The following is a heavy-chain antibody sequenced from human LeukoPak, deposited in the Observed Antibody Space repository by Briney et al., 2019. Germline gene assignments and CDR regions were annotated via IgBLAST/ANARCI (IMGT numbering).Heavy chain of an antibody. Sequence: GESLKTSCKGSGYSFTSYWIGWVRQMPGKGLEWMGIIYPGDSDTRYSPSFQGQVTISADKSISTAYLQWSSLKASDTAMYYCARLTPHLEWFYYFDYWGQGTLVTVSS. V-gene: IGHV5-51*01. D-gene: IGHD3-3*01. CDR3: ARLTPHLEWFYYFDY. CDR2: IYPGDSDT. J-gene: IGHJ4*02. CDR1: GYSFTSYW.